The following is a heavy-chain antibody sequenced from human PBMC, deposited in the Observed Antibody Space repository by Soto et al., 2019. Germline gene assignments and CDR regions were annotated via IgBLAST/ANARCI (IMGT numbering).Heavy chain of an antibody. D-gene: IGHD2-21*01. CDR1: GFTFSSYG. J-gene: IGHJ4*02. CDR2: ISYDGSNK. Sequence: GGSLRLSCASSGFTFSSYGMHWVRQAPGKGLEWVAVISYDGSNKYYADSVKGRFTISRDNSKNTLYLQMNSLRAEDTAVYYCAKVGGARGDLAYCGGDCYNSYFDYWGQGTLVTVSS. V-gene: IGHV3-30*18. CDR3: AKVGGARGDLAYCGGDCYNSYFDY.